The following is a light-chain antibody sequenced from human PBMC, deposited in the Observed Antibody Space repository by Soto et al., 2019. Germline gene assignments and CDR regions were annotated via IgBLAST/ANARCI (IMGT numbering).Light chain of an antibody. Sequence: QSALTQPASVSGSPGQSITISCTGTSSDVGGYTYVSWYQQHPGKAPKLMIYEVSNRPSGVSNRFSGSKSGNTASLTISGLQAEDEADYSCSSYTRTRVIFGGGTKLTVL. CDR2: EVS. J-gene: IGLJ2*01. CDR1: SSDVGGYTY. V-gene: IGLV2-14*01. CDR3: SSYTRTRVI.